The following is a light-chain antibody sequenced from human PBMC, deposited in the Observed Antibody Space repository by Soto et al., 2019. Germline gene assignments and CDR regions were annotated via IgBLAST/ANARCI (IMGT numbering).Light chain of an antibody. Sequence: QSALTQPRSVSGSPGQSVTISCTGTSSDVGGYNYVSWYQQHPGKAPKLMIYDVSKRPSGVPDRFSGSKSGNTASLTISGLQAEDEADFYCSSYAGGGIYVFGTGTKVTVL. CDR3: SSYAGGGIYV. J-gene: IGLJ1*01. CDR1: SSDVGGYNY. CDR2: DVS. V-gene: IGLV2-11*01.